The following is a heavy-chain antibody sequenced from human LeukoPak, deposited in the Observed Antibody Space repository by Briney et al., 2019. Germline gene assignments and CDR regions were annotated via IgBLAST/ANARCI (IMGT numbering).Heavy chain of an antibody. Sequence: GGSLRLSCAASGFTFSSYAMSWVRQAPGKGLEWVSAISGSGGSTYYADSVKGRFTISRDNSKNTLYLQMNSLRAEDTAVYYCAKSPDYDILTGYYGYWVQGTLVTVSS. CDR1: GFTFSSYA. J-gene: IGHJ4*02. D-gene: IGHD3-9*01. V-gene: IGHV3-23*01. CDR3: AKSPDYDILTGYYGY. CDR2: ISGSGGST.